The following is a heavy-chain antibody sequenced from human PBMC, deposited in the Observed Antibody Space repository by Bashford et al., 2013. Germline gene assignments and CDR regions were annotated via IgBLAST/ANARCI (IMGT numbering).Heavy chain of an antibody. CDR1: GYNFTNYW. CDR3: ARRQYHDGSGYIVFYNYGMDV. J-gene: IGHJ6*02. CDR2: IDPGDSYT. D-gene: IGHD5/OR15-5a*01. Sequence: GRSLKISXKGSGYNFTNYWINWVRQMPGKGLEWMGRIDPGDSYTAYSPSFRGHVTMSIDKSINTAYLQWSSLKASDTAMYYCARRQYHDGSGYIVFYNYGMDVWGQGPRSPSP. V-gene: IGHV5-10-1*01.